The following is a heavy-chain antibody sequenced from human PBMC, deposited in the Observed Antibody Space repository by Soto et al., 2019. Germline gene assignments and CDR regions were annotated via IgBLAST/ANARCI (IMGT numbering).Heavy chain of an antibody. V-gene: IGHV1-2*04. CDR2: INPNSGGT. J-gene: IGHJ5*02. CDR1: GYTFTGYY. CDR3: AREMRTYCSGGSCVSWFDP. D-gene: IGHD2-15*01. Sequence: ASVKVSCKASGYTFTGYYMHWVRQAPGQGLEWMGWINPNSGGTNYAQKFQGWVTMTRDTSISTAYMELSRLRADDTAVYYCAREMRTYCSGGSCVSWFDPWGQGTLVTVSS.